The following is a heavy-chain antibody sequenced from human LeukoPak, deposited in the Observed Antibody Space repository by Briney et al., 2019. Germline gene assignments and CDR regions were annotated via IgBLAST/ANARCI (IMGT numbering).Heavy chain of an antibody. CDR3: ARDGFYDSSGYADYFDY. V-gene: IGHV4-39*07. J-gene: IGHJ4*02. D-gene: IGHD3-22*01. CDR1: GGSISSSSYY. CDR2: IYYSGST. Sequence: SETLSLTCTVSGGSISSSSYYWGWIRQPPGKGLEWIGSIYYSGSTYYNPSLKSRVTISVDTSKNQFSLKLSSVTAADTAVYYCARDGFYDSSGYADYFDYWGQGTLVTVSS.